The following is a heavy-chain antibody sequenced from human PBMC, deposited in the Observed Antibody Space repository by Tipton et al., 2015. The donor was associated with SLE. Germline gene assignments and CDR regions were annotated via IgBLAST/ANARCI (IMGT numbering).Heavy chain of an antibody. CDR3: VSGVGNTGRFHS. CDR1: GYSISSGYS. Sequence: TLSLTCAVSGYSISSGYSLGWSRQSPGRGLEWVGIVYRTAFYNPSLTSRVTVSVETSKTEVSLKLKSATASDTAVYYCVSGVGNTGRFHSWGQGTLITVSS. J-gene: IGHJ1*01. D-gene: IGHD1-14*01. CDR2: VYRTA. V-gene: IGHV4-38-2*01.